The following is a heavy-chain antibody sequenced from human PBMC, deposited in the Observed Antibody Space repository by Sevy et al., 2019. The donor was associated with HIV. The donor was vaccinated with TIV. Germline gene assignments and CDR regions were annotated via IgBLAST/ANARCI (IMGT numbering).Heavy chain of an antibody. D-gene: IGHD1-26*01. CDR3: ARVTSGSYRNYYCYYMDV. V-gene: IGHV4-59*01. J-gene: IGHJ6*03. Sequence: SETLSLTCAVSGGSISSYYWSWIRQPPGKGLEWIGYIYYSGSTNYNPSLKSRVTISVDTSKNQFSLKLSSVTAADTAVYYCARVTSGSYRNYYCYYMDVWGKGTTVTVSS. CDR2: IYYSGST. CDR1: GGSISSYY.